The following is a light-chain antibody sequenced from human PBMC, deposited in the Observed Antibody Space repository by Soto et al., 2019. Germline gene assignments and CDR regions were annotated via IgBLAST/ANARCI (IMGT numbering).Light chain of an antibody. CDR2: DAS. CDR1: QHINSY. V-gene: IGKV3-11*01. J-gene: IGKJ1*01. CDR3: QQRGGWPPT. Sequence: EIVLPQSPVTLSLSPGERATLSCRASQHINSYTSWYQQKHGQAPRLLIYDASDRATDIPARFSGSGFGTDFTLTISSLDPEDFAVYYCQQRGGWPPTFGQGSKV.